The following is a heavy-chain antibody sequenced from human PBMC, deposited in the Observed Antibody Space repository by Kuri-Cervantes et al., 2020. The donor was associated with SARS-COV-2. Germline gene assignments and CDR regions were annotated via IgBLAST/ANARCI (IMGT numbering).Heavy chain of an antibody. V-gene: IGHV3-7*03. CDR1: EFTFSSYW. J-gene: IGHJ4*02. CDR3: AKAAFTGYTGYRID. CDR2: IMPDGSDT. D-gene: IGHD3-16*02. Sequence: GESLKISCAASEFTFSSYWMSWVRQAPGRGLEWVANIMPDGSDTYYVDSVKGRFTVSRDNAKNSLYLQMNSLRGEDTAVYYCAKAAFTGYTGYRIDWGQGTLVTVSS.